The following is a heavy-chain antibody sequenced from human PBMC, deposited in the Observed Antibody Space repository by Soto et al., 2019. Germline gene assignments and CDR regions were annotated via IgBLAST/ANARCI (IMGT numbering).Heavy chain of an antibody. CDR1: GFTFISYG. D-gene: IGHD1-26*01. CDR2: IWYDGSNK. J-gene: IGHJ6*02. V-gene: IGHV3-33*01. CDR3: ARPAYREYYYYGMDV. Sequence: GSLRLSCAASGFTFISYGIHWFRHSACKGLEWVAVIWYDGSNKYYADSVKGRFTISRDNSKNTLYLQMNSLRAEDTAVYYCARPAYREYYYYGMDVWGQGTTVTVSS.